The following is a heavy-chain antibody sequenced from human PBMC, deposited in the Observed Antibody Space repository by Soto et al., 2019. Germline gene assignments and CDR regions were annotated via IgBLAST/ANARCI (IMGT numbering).Heavy chain of an antibody. V-gene: IGHV3-23*01. Sequence: EVQLLESGGGLVQPGRSLRLSCAASGFTFSTYVMNWVRQAPGKGLEWVSTISYSADKTFYADSVKGRFTISRDNSRDTLFLQMNSLRADDAALYYCARRAKTATTNWGAFDIWGQGTMVTVSS. CDR1: GFTFSTYV. D-gene: IGHD1-7*01. CDR2: ISYSADKT. CDR3: ARRAKTATTNWGAFDI. J-gene: IGHJ3*02.